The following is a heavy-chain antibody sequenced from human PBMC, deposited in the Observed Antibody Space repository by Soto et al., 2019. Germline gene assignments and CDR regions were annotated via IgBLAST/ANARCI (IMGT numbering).Heavy chain of an antibody. CDR3: AKALGELSPESYDY. V-gene: IGHV3-30*18. CDR2: ISYDGSEK. D-gene: IGHD3-16*02. Sequence: QVQLVESGGGVVQPGRSLRLSCAASGFTFSCYAMHWVRQAPGKGLEWVAVISYDGSEKYYADSVKGRFTISRDNSKNTLSLQMNSLRADDTAVYYCAKALGELSPESYDYWGQGTLITVSS. J-gene: IGHJ4*02. CDR1: GFTFSCYA.